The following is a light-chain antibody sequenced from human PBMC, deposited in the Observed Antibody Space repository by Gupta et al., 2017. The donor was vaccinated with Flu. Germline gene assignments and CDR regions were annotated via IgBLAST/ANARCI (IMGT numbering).Light chain of an antibody. CDR1: QSLSANF. V-gene: IGKV3-20*01. CDR2: GSS. Sequence: EIVLTQSPGTLSLSPGERATLSCRASQSLSANFLAGYQQKPGQAPRLLMYGSSSRATGIPDRFSGSGSGTDFTLTISRLEPEDAAVYYCQRHGGSPKWAFGQGTKVEIK. CDR3: QRHGGSPKWA. J-gene: IGKJ1*01.